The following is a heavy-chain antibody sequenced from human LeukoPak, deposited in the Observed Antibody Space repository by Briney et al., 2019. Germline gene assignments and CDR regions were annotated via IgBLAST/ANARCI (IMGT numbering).Heavy chain of an antibody. CDR1: GRSISSYY. CDR3: ARHLATAATGFDY. D-gene: IGHD2-15*01. CDR2: IYYMGST. Sequence: SQTLSLTWSLYGRSISSYYTSWVRQHPGNGLEWIGYIYYMGSTNYNPSLKSRVTMSVDTSKNQFSLKLNSVTAADTALYFCARHLATAATGFDYWGQGTLVTVSS. J-gene: IGHJ4*02. V-gene: IGHV4-59*08.